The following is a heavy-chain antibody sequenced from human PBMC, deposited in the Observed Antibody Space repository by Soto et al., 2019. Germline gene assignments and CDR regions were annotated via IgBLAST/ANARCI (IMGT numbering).Heavy chain of an antibody. CDR3: AGRDYYYGVDV. V-gene: IGHV4-34*01. Sequence: QVQLQQWGAGLLKPAETLSLTCAVFGGSFSTYYWSWIRQPPGRGLEWIGEINQSGSTNYNPSLKRRVSISVDTSKTHFSLNLSSVTAADTAVYYCAGRDYYYGVDVWGQGTTVTVSS. CDR2: INQSGST. J-gene: IGHJ6*02. CDR1: GGSFSTYY.